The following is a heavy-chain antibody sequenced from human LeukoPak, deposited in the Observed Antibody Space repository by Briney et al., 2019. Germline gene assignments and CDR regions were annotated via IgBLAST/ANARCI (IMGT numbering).Heavy chain of an antibody. V-gene: IGHV4-34*01. CDR3: ARGLSGIPFDY. Sequence: PSETLSLTCAVYGGSFSGYYWSWLRQPPGKGLEWIGEINHSGSTNYNPSLKSRVTISVDTSKNQFSLKLSSVSAADTAVYYCARGLSGIPFDYWGQGTLVTVSS. J-gene: IGHJ4*02. CDR2: INHSGST. D-gene: IGHD5-18*01. CDR1: GGSFSGYY.